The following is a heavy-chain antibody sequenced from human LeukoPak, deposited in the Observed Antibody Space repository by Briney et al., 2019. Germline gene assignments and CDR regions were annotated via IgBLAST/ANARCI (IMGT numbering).Heavy chain of an antibody. V-gene: IGHV4-34*01. CDR2: INHSGST. CDR3: ARGPGYYDTRGYAFDI. CDR1: GGSFSGYY. Sequence: PSETLSLTCAVYGGSFSGYYWSWIRQPPGKGLEWMGEINHSGSTNYNPSLKSRVTISVDTSKNQFSLKLSSVTAADTAVYYCARGPGYYDTRGYAFDIWGQGTMVTVSS. J-gene: IGHJ3*02. D-gene: IGHD3-22*01.